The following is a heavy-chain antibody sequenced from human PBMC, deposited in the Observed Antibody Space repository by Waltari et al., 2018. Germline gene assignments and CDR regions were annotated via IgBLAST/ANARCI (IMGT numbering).Heavy chain of an antibody. Sequence: EVQLVESGGGMLRPGGSLRLSCAASGFTFNDYGMSWVRQVPGKGLVVVFGINWSGARTSYADSVMGRFTVSRDNAMNSLYLEMSSLRAEDTALYYCVREVFGSGWRESYFFDYWGQGTVVTVSS. CDR2: INWSGART. CDR3: VREVFGSGWRESYFFDY. V-gene: IGHV3-20*04. D-gene: IGHD6-19*01. CDR1: GFTFNDYG. J-gene: IGHJ4*02.